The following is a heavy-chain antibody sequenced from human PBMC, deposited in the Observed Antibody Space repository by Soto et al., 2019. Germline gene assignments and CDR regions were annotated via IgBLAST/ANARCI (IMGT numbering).Heavy chain of an antibody. CDR1: GVSISNTSYY. CDR2: IYFSGST. V-gene: IGHV4-39*01. J-gene: IGHJ4*02. CDR3: ARHGSY. Sequence: SETLSLTCTVSGVSISNTSYYWGWIRQPPGKGLEWIGTIYFSGSTFYNPSLKSRLTISVDTSKNQFSLRLSSVTAADTAVYYCARHGSYWGQGTLVTVSS.